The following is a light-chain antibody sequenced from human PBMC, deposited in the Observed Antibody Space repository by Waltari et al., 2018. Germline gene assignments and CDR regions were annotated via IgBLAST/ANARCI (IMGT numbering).Light chain of an antibody. CDR1: SRDVGVYNY. CDR2: DVS. V-gene: IGLV2-11*01. CDR3: CSYAGAYTFV. Sequence: QSALTQPRSVSGSPGQSVTTSCTGTSRDVGVYNYVSWYQQYPGNAPRVVIYDVSKRPSGVPDRFSGSKSGNTASLTISGLQAEDEADYYCCSYAGAYTFVFGTGTKVTVL. J-gene: IGLJ1*01.